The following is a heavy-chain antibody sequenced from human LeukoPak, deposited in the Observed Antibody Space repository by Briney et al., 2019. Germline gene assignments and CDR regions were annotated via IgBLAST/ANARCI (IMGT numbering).Heavy chain of an antibody. D-gene: IGHD1-26*01. CDR2: IYTNGGA. CDR3: ARVSASGSYYASAFDAFDI. J-gene: IGHJ3*02. V-gene: IGHV4-61*02. CDR1: GGSVTSGNYY. Sequence: PSETLSLTCTVSGGSVTSGNYYLNWIRPPAGTGLEWIGRIYTNGGARYNPSLKSRVTMSVDTSQNQFSLKLSSVTAADTAVYCARVSASGSYYASAFDAFDIWGQGTMVTVSS.